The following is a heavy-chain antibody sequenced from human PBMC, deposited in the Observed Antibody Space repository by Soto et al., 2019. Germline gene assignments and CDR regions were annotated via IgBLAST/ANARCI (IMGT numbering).Heavy chain of an antibody. V-gene: IGHV4-39*02. Sequence: SETLSLTCTVSAGSISSSNYYWGWIRQPPGKGLDWIGNVHYNGFTYYNPSLKSRVTISVDTSKNQFSLQLNSVTPEDTAVYYCARDQVNCITMVRGVIGAFDIWGQGTMVTVSS. CDR1: AGSISSSNYY. CDR2: VHYNGFT. J-gene: IGHJ3*02. CDR3: ARDQVNCITMVRGVIGAFDI. D-gene: IGHD3-10*01.